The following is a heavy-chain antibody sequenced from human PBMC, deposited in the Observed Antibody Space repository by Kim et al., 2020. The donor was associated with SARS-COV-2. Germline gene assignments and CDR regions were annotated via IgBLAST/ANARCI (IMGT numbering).Heavy chain of an antibody. CDR3: AREHDSSGYYSSGWA. Sequence: GGSLRLSCAASGFTFSDYYMSWIRQAPGKGLEWVSYISSSSSYTNYADSVKGRFTISRDNAKNSLYLQMNSLRAEDTAVYYCAREHDSSGYYSSGWAWGQGTLVTVSS. CDR1: GFTFSDYY. V-gene: IGHV3-11*05. CDR2: ISSSSSYT. D-gene: IGHD3-22*01. J-gene: IGHJ5*02.